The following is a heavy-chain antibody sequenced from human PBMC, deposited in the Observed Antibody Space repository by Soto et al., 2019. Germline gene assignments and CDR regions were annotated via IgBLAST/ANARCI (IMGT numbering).Heavy chain of an antibody. J-gene: IGHJ4*02. Sequence: PGGSLRLSCAASGFTFSSYDMHWVRQATGKGLEWVSAIGTAGDTYYPGSVKGRFTISRENAKNSLYLQMNSLRAGDTAVYYCARDTGQGLVSCYWGQGTLVTVSS. CDR1: GFTFSSYD. D-gene: IGHD6-19*01. V-gene: IGHV3-13*01. CDR3: ARDTGQGLVSCY. CDR2: IGTAGDT.